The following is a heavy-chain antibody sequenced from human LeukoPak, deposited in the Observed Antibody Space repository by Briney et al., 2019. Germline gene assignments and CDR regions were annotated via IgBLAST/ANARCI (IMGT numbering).Heavy chain of an antibody. D-gene: IGHD1-14*01. V-gene: IGHV1-46*01. CDR1: GYTFTSYG. CDR3: ARDPLNPLDAFDI. Sequence: GASVKVSCKASGYTFTSYGISWVRQAPGQGLEWMGIINPSGGGTSYAQKFQGRVTMTRDTSTSTVYMELSSLRSEDTAVYYCARDPLNPLDAFDIWGQGTMVTVSS. CDR2: INPSGGGT. J-gene: IGHJ3*02.